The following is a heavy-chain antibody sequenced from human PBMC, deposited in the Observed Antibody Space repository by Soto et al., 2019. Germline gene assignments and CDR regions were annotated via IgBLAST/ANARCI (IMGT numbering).Heavy chain of an antibody. V-gene: IGHV2-5*01. CDR1: GFSLSTSGVG. J-gene: IGHJ5*01. Sequence: QITLKESGPTLVKPTQTLTLTCTFSGFSLSTSGVGVGWIRQPPGKALEWLAFIYWNDDRRYSPSLKRRLSITKDTSKNQVVLTMTNMDPVDTATYYCTHSACGSDCWGWFDSWGQGTLVTVSS. CDR3: THSACGSDCWGWFDS. CDR2: IYWNDDR. D-gene: IGHD2-21*02.